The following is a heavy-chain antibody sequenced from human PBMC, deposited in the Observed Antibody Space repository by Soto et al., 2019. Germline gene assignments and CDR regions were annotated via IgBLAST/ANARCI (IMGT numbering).Heavy chain of an antibody. Sequence: QVQLVQSGAEVKKPGSSVKVSCKASGGTFSSYAISWVRQAPGQGLEWMGGIIPIFGTANYAQKFQGRVTITADESTSTAYMELSSLRSEDTAVYYCARGSYDYVWGSYRQTNLGYWGQGTLVTVSS. CDR1: GGTFSSYA. D-gene: IGHD3-16*02. CDR3: ARGSYDYVWGSYRQTNLGY. J-gene: IGHJ4*02. CDR2: IIPIFGTA. V-gene: IGHV1-69*01.